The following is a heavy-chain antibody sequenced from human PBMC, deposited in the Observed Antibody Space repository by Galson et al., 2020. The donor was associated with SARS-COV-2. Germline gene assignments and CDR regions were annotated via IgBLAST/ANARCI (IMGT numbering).Heavy chain of an antibody. D-gene: IGHD2-15*01. CDR1: GFTFSNYA. CDR3: AKVKSPYSSCCSPLDH. CDR2: VQFYGSDA. J-gene: IGHJ4*02. Sequence: GGSLRLSCVASGFTFSNYAMHWVRQAPGKWLEWVAIVQFYGSDADYSDSVKGRFTISRDNSNNTLSLEMNSLRHDDTAVYYCAKVKSPYSSCCSPLDHWGRGTLVTVSS. V-gene: IGHV3-30-3*01.